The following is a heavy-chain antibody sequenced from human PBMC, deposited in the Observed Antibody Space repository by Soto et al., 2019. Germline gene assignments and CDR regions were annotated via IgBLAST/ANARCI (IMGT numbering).Heavy chain of an antibody. CDR1: GGSVSSGGYY. J-gene: IGHJ4*02. CDR3: ARVGYCSGGSCYDFDY. V-gene: IGHV4-31*03. CDR2: IYYSGST. Sequence: QVQLQESGPGLVKPSQTLSLTCTVSGGSVSSGGYYWSWIRQHPGKGLEWIGYIYYSGSTYYNPSLKSRVTISVDTSKNQFSLKLSSVTAADTAVYYCARVGYCSGGSCYDFDYWGQGTLVTVSS. D-gene: IGHD2-15*01.